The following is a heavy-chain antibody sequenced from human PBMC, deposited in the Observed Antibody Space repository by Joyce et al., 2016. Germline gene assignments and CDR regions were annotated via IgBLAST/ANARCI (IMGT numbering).Heavy chain of an antibody. CDR3: AKGSRASCANTLCYQADY. D-gene: IGHD2-8*01. Sequence: EVQLLQSGGGLVQPGGSLRLSCVASGFPFTNYAMGWVRQAPGKGLEWVSAISGSDPGTYHADSVGGRFAISRDNSKNTLYLQMNSLRAADTAIYYCAKGSRASCANTLCYQADYWGQGTLVTVSS. J-gene: IGHJ4*02. V-gene: IGHV3-23*01. CDR2: ISGSDPGT. CDR1: GFPFTNYA.